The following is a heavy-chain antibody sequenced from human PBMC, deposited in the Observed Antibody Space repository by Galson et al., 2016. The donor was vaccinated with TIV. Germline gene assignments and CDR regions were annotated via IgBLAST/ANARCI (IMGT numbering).Heavy chain of an antibody. V-gene: IGHV1-46*01. CDR3: ARGPGYTYGYSFDY. CDR2: VNPSGGTT. D-gene: IGHD5-18*01. J-gene: IGHJ4*02. Sequence: SVKVSCEASGYIFTSWYIHWVRQAPGQGLEWVGIVNPSGGTTSYAQKFQGRVTMNRDKSTSTVYLALNSLKSDDTAVYYCARGPGYTYGYSFDYWGQGTLVTVAS. CDR1: GYIFTSWY.